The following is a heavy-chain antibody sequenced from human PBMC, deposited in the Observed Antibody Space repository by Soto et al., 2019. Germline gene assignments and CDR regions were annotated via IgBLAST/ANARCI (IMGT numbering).Heavy chain of an antibody. CDR3: ARESGGATATLDYYYFYMDV. CDR1: GYTFSDYY. D-gene: IGHD5-12*01. J-gene: IGHJ6*03. V-gene: IGHV1-2*06. Sequence: QVQLVQSGAEVKKPGASVTVSCKASGYTFSDYYLHWVRQAPGQGPEWMGRINPNSGDTKFAQKFQCRVTMTRDTSVRTAFMELNWLKSDDTAVYYCARESGGATATLDYYYFYMDVWCKGTTVTVSS. CDR2: INPNSGDT.